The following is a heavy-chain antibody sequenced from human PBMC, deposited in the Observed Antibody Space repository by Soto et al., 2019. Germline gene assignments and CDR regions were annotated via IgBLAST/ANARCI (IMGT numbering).Heavy chain of an antibody. D-gene: IGHD2-2*01. CDR2: ISAYNGNT. V-gene: IGHV1-18*01. J-gene: IGHJ6*02. CDR1: GYTFTSYG. CDR3: AREIVVVPAAEYSSSAGPDYGMDV. Sequence: GASVKVSCKASGYTFTSYGISWVRQAPGQGLEWMGWISAYNGNTNYAQKLQGRVTMTTDTSTSTAYMELRSLRSDDTAVYYCAREIVVVPAAEYSSSAGPDYGMDVWGQGTTVTVLL.